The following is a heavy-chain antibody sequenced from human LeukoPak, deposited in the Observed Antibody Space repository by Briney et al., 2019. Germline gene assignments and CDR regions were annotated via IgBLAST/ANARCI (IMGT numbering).Heavy chain of an antibody. CDR2: IWYDGSNK. J-gene: IGHJ5*02. CDR3: ATDAQLLVSYWFDP. V-gene: IGHV3-33*01. Sequence: PGGSLRLSCAASGYTFSSYGMNWVRQAPGKGLEWVAVIWYDGSNKYYADSVKGRFTISRDNSKNTLYLQMNSLRAEDTSVSYCATDAQLLVSYWFDPSGQGTLVTVSS. CDR1: GYTFSSYG. D-gene: IGHD6-19*01.